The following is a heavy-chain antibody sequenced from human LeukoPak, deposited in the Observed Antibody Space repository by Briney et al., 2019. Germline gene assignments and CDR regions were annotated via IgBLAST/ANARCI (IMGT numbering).Heavy chain of an antibody. J-gene: IGHJ4*02. CDR1: GFTVSGNY. Sequence: GGSLRLACAVSGFTVSGNYMSWVRQAPGKGLEWVSLIYSGGTTYYADSVKGRFTISRDNSKNTLYLQMNSLRAEDTAVYYCARPAGGYSHPYDYWGQGILVTVSS. D-gene: IGHD4-23*01. CDR3: ARPAGGYSHPYDY. V-gene: IGHV3-53*01. CDR2: IYSGGTT.